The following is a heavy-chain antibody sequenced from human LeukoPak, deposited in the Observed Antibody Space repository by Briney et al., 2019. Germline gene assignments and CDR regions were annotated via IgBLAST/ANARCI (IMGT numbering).Heavy chain of an antibody. D-gene: IGHD3-22*01. Sequence: ASVKVSCKASGYTFTSYGISWVRQAPGQGLEWMGWISAYNGNTNYAQKLQGRVTMTTDTSTSTAYMELRSLRSDDTAVYYCARRLTYYYDSSGYTGATDYWGQGTLVTVSS. CDR3: ARRLTYYYDSSGYTGATDY. CDR1: GYTFTSYG. V-gene: IGHV1-18*01. CDR2: ISAYNGNT. J-gene: IGHJ4*02.